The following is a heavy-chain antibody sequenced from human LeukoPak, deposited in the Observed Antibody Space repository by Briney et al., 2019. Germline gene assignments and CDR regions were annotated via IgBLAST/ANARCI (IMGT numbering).Heavy chain of an antibody. J-gene: IGHJ5*02. CDR2: IYYSGST. CDR3: ASRYFYDSSGYYHH. Sequence: SETLSLTCTVSGGSVSSGNSYWNWIRQPPGKGLEWIGYIYYSGSTNYNPSLKSRVAISVDTSKNQFPLKLSSVTAADTAVYYCASRYFYDSSGYYHHWGQGTLVTVSS. D-gene: IGHD3-22*01. V-gene: IGHV4-61*01. CDR1: GGSVSSGNSY.